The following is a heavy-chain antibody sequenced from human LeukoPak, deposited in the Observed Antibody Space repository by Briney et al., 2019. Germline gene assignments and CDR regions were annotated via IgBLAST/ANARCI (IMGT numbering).Heavy chain of an antibody. J-gene: IGHJ6*02. Sequence: PGGSLRLPCAASGFTFSSYGMHWVRQAPGKGLEWVAVISYDGSNKYYADSVKGRFTISRDNSKNTLYLQMNSLRAEDTAVYYCAKGRSMDVWGQGTTVTVSS. V-gene: IGHV3-30*18. CDR2: ISYDGSNK. CDR3: AKGRSMDV. CDR1: GFTFSSYG.